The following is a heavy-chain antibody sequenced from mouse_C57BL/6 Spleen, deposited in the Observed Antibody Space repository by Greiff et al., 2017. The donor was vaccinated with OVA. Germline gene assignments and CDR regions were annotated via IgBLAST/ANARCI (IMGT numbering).Heavy chain of an antibody. Sequence: EVQRVESGGGLVKPGGSLKLSCAASGFTFSDYGMHWVRQAPEKGLEWVAYISSGSSTIYYADTVKGRFTISRDNAKNTLFLQMTSLRSEDTAMYYCARRYYYGSSYEDFDYWGQGTTLTVSS. D-gene: IGHD1-1*01. V-gene: IGHV5-17*01. CDR3: ARRYYYGSSYEDFDY. CDR1: GFTFSDYG. CDR2: ISSGSSTI. J-gene: IGHJ2*01.